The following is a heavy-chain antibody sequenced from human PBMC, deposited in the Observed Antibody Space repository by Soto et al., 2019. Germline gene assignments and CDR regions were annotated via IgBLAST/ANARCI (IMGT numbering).Heavy chain of an antibody. CDR3: ATGGIYYEA. D-gene: IGHD1-26*01. V-gene: IGHV3-74*01. CDR2: INSDGSST. CDR1: GFTFSSYW. Sequence: GGSLRLSCVASGFTFSSYWMHWVRQAPGKGLAWVSRINSDGSSTDYADSVKGRFTISRDNAKNTLYLQMSSLRAEDTGVYYCATGGIYYEAWGQGTLVTVSS. J-gene: IGHJ5*02.